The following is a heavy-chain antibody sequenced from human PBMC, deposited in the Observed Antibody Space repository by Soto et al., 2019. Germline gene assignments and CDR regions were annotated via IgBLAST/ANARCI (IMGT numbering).Heavy chain of an antibody. CDR1: GYTFTTYT. V-gene: IGHV1-3*01. Sequence: ASVKVSCKASGYTFTTYTLHWLPQAPGQRLEWMGWINSGNGDTKYSQTFQGRVTITSDTSASTAYMELSSLRSEDTAVYYCTRDPGRSWFDPWGQATLVTSPQ. CDR3: TRDPGRSWFDP. J-gene: IGHJ5*02. CDR2: INSGNGDT. D-gene: IGHD3-10*01.